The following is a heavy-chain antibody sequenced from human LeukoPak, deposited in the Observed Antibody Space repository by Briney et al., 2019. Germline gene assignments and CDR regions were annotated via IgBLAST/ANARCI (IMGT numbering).Heavy chain of an antibody. J-gene: IGHJ6*03. CDR3: VRLAALRGFYYYMDV. CDR1: GYSISSGYY. D-gene: IGHD6-25*01. Sequence: SETLSLTCSVSGYSISSGYYWGWIRQPPGKGLEWVANVYRDGNTYYSPSLASRVTISVDTSKNLFSLKLSSLSAADTAVYYCVRLAALRGFYYYMDVWGKGTAVTVSS. V-gene: IGHV4-38-2*01. CDR2: VYRDGNT.